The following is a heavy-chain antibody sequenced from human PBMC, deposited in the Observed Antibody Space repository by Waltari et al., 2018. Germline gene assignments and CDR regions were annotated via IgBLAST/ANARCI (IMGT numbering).Heavy chain of an antibody. V-gene: IGHV4-34*01. CDR1: GGSFSGYY. Sequence: QVQLQQWGAGLLKPSETLSLTCAVYGGSFSGYYWSWIRKPPGKGLEWIGEINHSGSTNYNPSLKSRVTISVDTSKNQFSLKLSSVTAADTAVYYCAGREGELSLTTHSFDYWGQGTLVTVSS. D-gene: IGHD3-16*02. CDR2: INHSGST. J-gene: IGHJ4*02. CDR3: AGREGELSLTTHSFDY.